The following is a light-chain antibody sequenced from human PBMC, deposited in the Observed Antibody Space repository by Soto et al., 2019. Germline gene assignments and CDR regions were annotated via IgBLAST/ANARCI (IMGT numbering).Light chain of an antibody. CDR3: SSYTSTNHVV. Sequence: QSALTQPRSVSGSPKQSVTISCTGTSSDVGGYNYVPWYQQHPGKAPKLVIYEVTKRPSGVSNRFSGSKSGNTASLTISGLQAEDETDYYCSSYTSTNHVVFGGGTKLTVL. J-gene: IGLJ2*01. CDR1: SSDVGGYNY. V-gene: IGLV2-14*01. CDR2: EVT.